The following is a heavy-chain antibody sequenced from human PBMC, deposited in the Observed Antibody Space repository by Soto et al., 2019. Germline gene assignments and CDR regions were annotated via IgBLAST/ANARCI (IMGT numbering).Heavy chain of an antibody. CDR2: IYHSGST. V-gene: IGHV4-4*02. CDR3: ARDLWGYCGTDCYPLDV. J-gene: IGHJ6*02. CDR1: GGSIRSSNW. Sequence: SETLSLTCAVSGGSIRSSNWWSWVRQPPGKGLEWIGEIYHSGSTNYNPSLKSRVTISVDKSKNQFSLKLSSVTAADTAVYYCARDLWGYCGTDCYPLDVWGQGTTVT. D-gene: IGHD2-21*02.